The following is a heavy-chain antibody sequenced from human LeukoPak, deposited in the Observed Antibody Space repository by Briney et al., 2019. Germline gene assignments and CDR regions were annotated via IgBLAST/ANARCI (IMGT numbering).Heavy chain of an antibody. V-gene: IGHV1-8*01. CDR2: MNPNRGDT. CDR3: ARDSLLDY. D-gene: IGHD5/OR15-5a*01. Sequence: GSVEVSCKASGYTFTSYDIHWVRQATGQGLEWMGRMNPNRGDTDYAQKFQGRVTMTRDTSISTAYMELRSLRSDDTAVYYCARDSLLDYWGQGILVTVSS. J-gene: IGHJ4*02. CDR1: GYTFTSYD.